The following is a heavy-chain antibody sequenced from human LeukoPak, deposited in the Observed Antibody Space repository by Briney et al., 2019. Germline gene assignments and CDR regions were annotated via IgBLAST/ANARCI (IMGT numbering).Heavy chain of an antibody. J-gene: IGHJ4*02. D-gene: IGHD2-21*01. CDR1: GGTFSSYA. V-gene: IGHV1-69*13. CDR3: AAGSSGLLTDCGGDCYNFDY. Sequence: SVKVPCKASGGTFSSYAISWVRQAPGQGLEWMGGIIPIFGTANYAQKFQGRVTITADESTSTAYMELSSLRSEDTAVYYCAAGSSGLLTDCGGDCYNFDYWGQGTLVTVSA. CDR2: IIPIFGTA.